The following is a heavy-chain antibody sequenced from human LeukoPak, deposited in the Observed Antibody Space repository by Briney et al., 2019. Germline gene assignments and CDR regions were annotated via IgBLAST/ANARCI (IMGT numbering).Heavy chain of an antibody. CDR1: GFTFSSYW. CDR3: ARERHFAVAV. J-gene: IGHJ6*02. Sequence: GGSLRLSCVASGFTFSSYWMRWVRQAPGKGLEWVANINQDGSEKYYMDSVKGRFTISRDNAKNSLYLQMNTLRAEDTAVYYCARERHFAVAVWGRGTTVTVSS. D-gene: IGHD3-3*02. CDR2: INQDGSEK. V-gene: IGHV3-7*01.